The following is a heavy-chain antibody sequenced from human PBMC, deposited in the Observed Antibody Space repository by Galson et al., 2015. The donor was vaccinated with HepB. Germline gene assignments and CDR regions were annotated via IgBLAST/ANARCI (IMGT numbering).Heavy chain of an antibody. CDR2: FSGYNGNT. J-gene: IGHJ4*02. Sequence: SAKVSCKARGYTFTELGIIWVRQAPGQGLEWMAWFSGYNGNTNYAQKFQGRGTMTTDPSTIKAYIELKSLTPDDTAVYYCAPVRYSTSPPDNWGQGTLVTVSS. V-gene: IGHV1-18*01. D-gene: IGHD6-6*01. CDR1: GYTFTELG. CDR3: APVRYSTSPPDN.